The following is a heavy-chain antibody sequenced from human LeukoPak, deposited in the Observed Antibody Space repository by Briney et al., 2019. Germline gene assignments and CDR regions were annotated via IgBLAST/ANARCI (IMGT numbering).Heavy chain of an antibody. J-gene: IGHJ4*02. CDR1: GYTFTSYD. V-gene: IGHV1-8*01. CDR3: ARRITIFGVARDY. CDR2: MNPNSGNT. D-gene: IGHD3-3*01. Sequence: ASVKVSCKAFGYTFTSYDINWVRQATGQGLEWMGWMNPNSGNTGYAQKFQGRVTMTRNTSISTAYMELSSLRSEDTAVYYCARRITIFGVARDYWGQGTLVTVSS.